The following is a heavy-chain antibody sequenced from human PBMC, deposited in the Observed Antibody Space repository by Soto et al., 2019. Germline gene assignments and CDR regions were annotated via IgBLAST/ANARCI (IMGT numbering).Heavy chain of an antibody. J-gene: IGHJ6*03. CDR3: ARGMGFHCSGGSCYTNYYYYYLDV. Sequence: ASETLSRTCAVYGGSFSGYYWSWIRQPPGKGLEWIGEINHSGSTNYNPSLKSRVTISVDTSKNQFSLKLSSVTAADTAVYYCARGMGFHCSGGSCYTNYYYYYLDVWGKGTTVTVSS. D-gene: IGHD2-15*01. V-gene: IGHV4-34*01. CDR1: GGSFSGYY. CDR2: INHSGST.